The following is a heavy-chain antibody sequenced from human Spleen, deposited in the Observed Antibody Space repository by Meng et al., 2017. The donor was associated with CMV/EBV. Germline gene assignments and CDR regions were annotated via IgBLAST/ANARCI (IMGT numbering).Heavy chain of an antibody. Sequence: ASGYIFTNFGISWVRQAPGQGLEWVSAISGSGGSTYYADSVKGRFTISRDNSKNTLYLQMNSLRAEDTAVYYCAKDGLEMVVRTFQHWGQGTLVTVSS. V-gene: IGHV3-23*01. CDR2: ISGSGGST. CDR3: AKDGLEMVVRTFQH. D-gene: IGHD2-15*01. J-gene: IGHJ1*01. CDR1: GYIFTNFG.